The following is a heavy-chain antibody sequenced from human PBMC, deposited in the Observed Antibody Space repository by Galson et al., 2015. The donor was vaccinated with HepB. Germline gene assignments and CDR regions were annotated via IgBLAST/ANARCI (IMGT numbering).Heavy chain of an antibody. D-gene: IGHD1-26*01. J-gene: IGHJ4*02. Sequence: SLRLSCAASGFTFSSCAMSWVRQAPGKGLEWVSSISGSGGSTYYADSVKGRFTISRDNSKNTLYLQMNSLRAEDTAVYYCARTSGSYYTVDYWGQGTLVTVSS. CDR3: ARTSGSYYTVDY. CDR1: GFTFSSCA. V-gene: IGHV3-23*01. CDR2: ISGSGGST.